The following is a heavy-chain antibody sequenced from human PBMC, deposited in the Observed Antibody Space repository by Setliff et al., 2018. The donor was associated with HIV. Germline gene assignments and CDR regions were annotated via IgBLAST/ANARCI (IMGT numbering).Heavy chain of an antibody. D-gene: IGHD1-26*01. J-gene: IGHJ4*01. CDR3: ARQVGEGKWYLDS. V-gene: IGHV4-61*02. CDR1: GGSISSGSNY. CDR2: IYTSGST. Sequence: SETLSLTCTVSGGSISSGSNYWSWIRQPAGKGLEWIGRIYTSGSTNYNPSLKSRVTISVDTSNNQFSLKLSGVTAADTAIYYCARQVGEGKWYLDSWGHGTLVTVSS.